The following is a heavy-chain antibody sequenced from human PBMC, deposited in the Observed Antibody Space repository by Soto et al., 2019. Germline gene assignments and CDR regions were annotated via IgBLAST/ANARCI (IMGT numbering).Heavy chain of an antibody. D-gene: IGHD1-26*01. CDR3: AKDEVGAVYCYYYGMDV. J-gene: IGHJ6*02. Sequence: EVQLLESGGGLVQPGGSLRLSCAASGFTLSRYTMSWVRQAPGKGLEWVSAISGSGGSTYYADSVKGRFTISRDNSKNTLYLQMNSLRAEDTAVYYCAKDEVGAVYCYYYGMDVLGQGTTVTVSS. V-gene: IGHV3-23*01. CDR2: ISGSGGST. CDR1: GFTLSRYT.